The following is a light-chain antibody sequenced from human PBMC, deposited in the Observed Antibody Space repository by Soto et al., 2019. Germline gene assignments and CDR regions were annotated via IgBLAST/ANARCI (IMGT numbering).Light chain of an antibody. Sequence: DIQMTQSPSTLAGSLGDRVTLSXRASQTTGGWLARYQQKRGXAPKXXXYTXSTLKRGGPSRLSGSGSATEFTLTISSLQPDDFATYYCQHYNSDSEAFGQGTKVDIK. J-gene: IGKJ1*01. CDR3: QHYNSDSEA. CDR2: TXS. V-gene: IGKV1-5*03. CDR1: QTTGGW.